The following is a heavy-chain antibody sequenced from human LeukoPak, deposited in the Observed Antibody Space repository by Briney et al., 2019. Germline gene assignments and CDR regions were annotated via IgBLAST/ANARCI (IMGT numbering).Heavy chain of an antibody. J-gene: IGHJ4*02. D-gene: IGHD3-3*01. CDR2: IHPNSGGT. CDR1: GYTFTGYY. Sequence: ASVKVSCKASGYTFTGYYMHWVRQAPGQGLEWMGWIHPNSGGTNYPQKFQGRVTMTRDTSSSTAYMELRGLRFDDTAVYYCARDGSGLGNSDLDYWGQGTLVTVSS. V-gene: IGHV1-2*02. CDR3: ARDGSGLGNSDLDY.